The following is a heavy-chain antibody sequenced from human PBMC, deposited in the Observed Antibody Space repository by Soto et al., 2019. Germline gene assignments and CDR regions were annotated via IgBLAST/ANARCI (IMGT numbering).Heavy chain of an antibody. CDR2: IWYDGSNK. CDR1: GFTFSSYG. J-gene: IGHJ4*02. CDR3: ARDNVNSGLDNY. D-gene: IGHD6-19*01. Sequence: GGSLRLSCAASGFTFSSYGMHWVRQAPGKGLEWVAVIWYDGSNKYYADSVKGRFTISRDNSKNTLYLQMNSLRAEDTAVYYCARDNVNSGLDNYWGQGTLVTVSS. V-gene: IGHV3-33*01.